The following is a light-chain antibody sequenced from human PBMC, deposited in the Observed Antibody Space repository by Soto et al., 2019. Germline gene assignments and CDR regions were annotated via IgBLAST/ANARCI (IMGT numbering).Light chain of an antibody. J-gene: IGKJ4*01. CDR3: QQRSDWPPRLT. CDR1: QTINNY. V-gene: IGKV3-11*01. CDR2: DAS. Sequence: EIVLSQSPATLSLSPGERATLSCRASQTINNYLAWYQQKPGQAPRLLVYDASYRAIGIPARFSGSGSGTDFTRTISSLVPEDVAVYYCQQRSDWPPRLTFGGGTNVEIK.